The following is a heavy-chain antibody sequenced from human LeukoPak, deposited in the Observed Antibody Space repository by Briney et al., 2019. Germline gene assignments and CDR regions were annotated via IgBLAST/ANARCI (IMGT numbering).Heavy chain of an antibody. CDR2: ISSTSGYM. J-gene: IGHJ4*02. D-gene: IGHD5-12*01. Sequence: PGGSLRLSCAASGFTFRSYSMTWVRQAPGKGLEWVSSISSTSGYMYYADSVKGRFSISRDNAKNSLFLEMNSLRAEDTAVYYCASSGYNSDYFDFWGQGTLVTVSS. CDR1: GFTFRSYS. CDR3: ASSGYNSDYFDF. V-gene: IGHV3-21*01.